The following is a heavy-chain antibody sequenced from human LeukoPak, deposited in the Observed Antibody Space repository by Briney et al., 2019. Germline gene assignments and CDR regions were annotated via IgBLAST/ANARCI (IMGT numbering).Heavy chain of an antibody. D-gene: IGHD3-9*01. V-gene: IGHV4-31*03. CDR1: GGSISSGGYY. CDR3: ARVRDYDILTGYPEDNWFDP. CDR2: IYYSGST. J-gene: IGHJ5*02. Sequence: SETLSLTCTVSGGSISSGGYYWSWIRQHPGKGLEWIGYIYYSGSTYYNPSLKSRVTISVDTSKNQFSLKLSSVTAADTAVYYCARVRDYDILTGYPEDNWFDPWGQGTLVTVSS.